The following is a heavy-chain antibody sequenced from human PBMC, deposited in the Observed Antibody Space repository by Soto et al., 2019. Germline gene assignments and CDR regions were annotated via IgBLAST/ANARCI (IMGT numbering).Heavy chain of an antibody. CDR2: ISNDGSNK. J-gene: IGHJ4*02. D-gene: IGHD1-26*01. CDR3: AKGFGNYCAFDY. V-gene: IGHV3-30*18. Sequence: QVHLVESGGGVVQPGRSLRLSCAASGFSFSTYGMHWVRQAPGKGLEWVAFISNDGSNKYYADSVKGRFTISRDNSKNPLYLQMNSLRAEDTAVHYCAKGFGNYCAFDYWGQGTLVTVSS. CDR1: GFSFSTYG.